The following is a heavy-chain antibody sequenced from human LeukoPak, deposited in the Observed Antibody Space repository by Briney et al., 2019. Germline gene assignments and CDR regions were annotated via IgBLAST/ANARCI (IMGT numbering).Heavy chain of an antibody. CDR2: IYYTGNT. CDR1: GGSISNYY. D-gene: IGHD5-24*01. CDR3: ARGRRDGYRLYYMDV. Sequence: PSETLSLTCTVSGGSISNYYWNWIRQPPGKGLEWIGYIYYTGNTNYNPSLKSRVTISVDTSKNQFSLKLRSVTATDTAVYFCARGRRDGYRLYYMDVWGKGTTVTISS. V-gene: IGHV4-59*08. J-gene: IGHJ6*03.